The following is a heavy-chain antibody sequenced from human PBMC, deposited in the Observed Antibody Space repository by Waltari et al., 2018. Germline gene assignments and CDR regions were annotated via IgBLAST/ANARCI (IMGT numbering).Heavy chain of an antibody. V-gene: IGHV3-20*04. CDR1: GFTFNNYG. J-gene: IGHJ5*02. CDR2: IHWNVDSA. CDR3: ARDYYYDSSGYYGLDP. Sequence: EVQVVESGGGVVRPGGSLRLSCTASGFTFNNYGLSWVRQGPGKGVGWVFGIHWNVDSASYADSVKGRFTISRDNAENSLHLQMNSLTAEDTALYFCARDYYYDSSGYYGLDPWGQGTLVTVS. D-gene: IGHD3-22*01.